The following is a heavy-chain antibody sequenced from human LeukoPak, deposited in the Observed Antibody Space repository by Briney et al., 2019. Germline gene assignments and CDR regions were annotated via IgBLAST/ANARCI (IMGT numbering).Heavy chain of an antibody. CDR3: ARGSSSWRLFDY. V-gene: IGHV1-3*03. D-gene: IGHD6-13*01. Sequence: GASVKVSCKASGYTFTSYAMHWVRQAPGQRLEWMGWINAGNGNTKYSQEFQGRVTITRDTSASTAYMELSSLTSEDMAVYYCARGSSSWRLFDYWGQGTLVTVSS. CDR2: INAGNGNT. CDR1: GYTFTSYA. J-gene: IGHJ4*02.